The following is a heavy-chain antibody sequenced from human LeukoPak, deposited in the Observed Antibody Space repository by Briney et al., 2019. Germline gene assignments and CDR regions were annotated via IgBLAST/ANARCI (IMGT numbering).Heavy chain of an antibody. CDR1: GLTFSSYS. Sequence: GGSLRLSCAASGLTFSSYSMNWVRQAPGKGLEWVSYISSSSNTIYYADSVKGRFTISRDNAKNSLYLQMNSLRAEDTAVYYCARVSMVRGVIITVNWFDPWGQGTLVTVSS. J-gene: IGHJ5*02. CDR2: ISSSSNTI. D-gene: IGHD3-10*01. V-gene: IGHV3-48*04. CDR3: ARVSMVRGVIITVNWFDP.